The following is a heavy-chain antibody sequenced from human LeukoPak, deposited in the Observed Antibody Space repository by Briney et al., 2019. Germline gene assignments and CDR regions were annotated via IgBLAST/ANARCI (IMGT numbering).Heavy chain of an antibody. V-gene: IGHV1-2*02. D-gene: IGHD3-22*01. CDR3: ARGPMGDDYYDSSGYYSNYFGY. CDR2: INPNRGGT. J-gene: IGHJ4*02. CDR1: GYTLTGYY. Sequence: ASVKVSCKASGYTLTGYYMHWVRQAPGQGLEWMGWINPNRGGTNYAQKFQGRVTMTRDTSISTAYMELSRLRSDDTAVYYCARGPMGDDYYDSSGYYSNYFGYWGQGTLVTVSS.